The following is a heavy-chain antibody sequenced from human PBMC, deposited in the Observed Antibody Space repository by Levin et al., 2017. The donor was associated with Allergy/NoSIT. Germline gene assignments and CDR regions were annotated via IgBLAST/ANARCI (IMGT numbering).Heavy chain of an antibody. Sequence: ESLKISCAASGFTFSSYWMSWVRQAPGKGLEWVANIKQDGSEKYYVDSVKGRFTISRDNAKNSLYLQMNSLRAEDTAVYYCARDPALDGIAAAGYFDYWGQGTLVTVSS. J-gene: IGHJ4*02. V-gene: IGHV3-7*04. CDR3: ARDPALDGIAAAGYFDY. CDR1: GFTFSSYW. D-gene: IGHD6-13*01. CDR2: IKQDGSEK.